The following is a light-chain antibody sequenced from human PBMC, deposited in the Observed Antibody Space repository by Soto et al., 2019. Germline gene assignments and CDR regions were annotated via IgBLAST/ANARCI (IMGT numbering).Light chain of an antibody. CDR2: VVS. J-gene: IGLJ1*01. CDR1: SSDVGGYNY. V-gene: IGLV2-14*01. Sequence: QSALTQPASVSGSPGQSITISCTGTSSDVGGYNYVSWYQQHPDKAPKLMIYVVSNRPSGVSNRFSGSNSGNTASLTISGLQAEDEADYYCSSYTSGDTPYVFGTGTKVTVL. CDR3: SSYTSGDTPYV.